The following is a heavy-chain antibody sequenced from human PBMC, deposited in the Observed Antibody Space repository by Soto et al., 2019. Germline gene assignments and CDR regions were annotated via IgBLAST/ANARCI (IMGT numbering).Heavy chain of an antibody. J-gene: IGHJ6*02. CDR1: GYTFTSYG. CDR2: ISAYNGNT. V-gene: IGHV1-18*01. D-gene: IGHD4-17*01. CDR3: ARDQREYGYYYGMDV. Sequence: ASVKVSCKASGYTFTSYGISWVRQAPGQRLEWMGWISAYNGNTNYAQKLQGRVTMTTDTSTSTAYMELRSLRSDDTAVYYCARDQREYGYYYGMDVWGQGTTVTVS.